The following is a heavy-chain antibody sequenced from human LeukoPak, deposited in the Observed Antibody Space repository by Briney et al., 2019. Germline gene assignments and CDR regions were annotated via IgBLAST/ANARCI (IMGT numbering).Heavy chain of an antibody. CDR1: GFSFSSYG. CDR3: ARARRDRSWYIDDC. J-gene: IGHJ4*02. Sequence: QPGGSLRLSCAASGFSFSSYGMHWVRQAPGKGLEWVAFIRYDGSHKYYADSVKGRFTISRDNSKNTLYLQMNSLRAEDTAVYYCARARRDRSWYIDDCWGQGTLVTVSS. CDR2: IRYDGSHK. D-gene: IGHD6-13*01. V-gene: IGHV3-30*02.